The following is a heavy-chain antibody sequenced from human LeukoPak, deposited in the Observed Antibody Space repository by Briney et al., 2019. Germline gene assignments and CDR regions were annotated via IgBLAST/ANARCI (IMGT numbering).Heavy chain of an antibody. V-gene: IGHV4-59*01. J-gene: IGHJ6*03. CDR1: GGSISSYY. CDR2: IYYSGST. D-gene: IGHD2-15*01. Sequence: SETLSLTCTVSGGSISSYYWSWIRQPPGKGLEWIGYIYYSGSTNYNPSLKSRVTISVDTSKNQFSLKPSSVTAADTAVYYCARDRSYCSGGSCYPWDDYYYYYYMDVWGKGTTVTVSS. CDR3: ARDRSYCSGGSCYPWDDYYYYYYMDV.